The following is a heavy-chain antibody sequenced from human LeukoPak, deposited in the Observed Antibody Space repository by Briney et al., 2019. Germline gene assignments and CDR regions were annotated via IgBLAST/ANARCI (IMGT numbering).Heavy chain of an antibody. J-gene: IGHJ4*02. CDR1: GGSISSSSYY. D-gene: IGHD3-22*01. Sequence: SETLSLTCTVSGGSISSSSYYWGWIRQPAGKGLEWIGRIYTSGSTNYNPSLKSRVTMSVDTSKNQLSLKLSSVTAADTAVYYCARDAYYYDSSGYYSLLFDYWGQGTLVTVSS. CDR3: ARDAYYYDSSGYYSLLFDY. CDR2: IYTSGST. V-gene: IGHV4-61*02.